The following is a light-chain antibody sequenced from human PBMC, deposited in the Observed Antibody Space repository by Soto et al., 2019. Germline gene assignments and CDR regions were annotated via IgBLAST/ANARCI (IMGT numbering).Light chain of an antibody. CDR2: DAS. J-gene: IGKJ4*01. CDR1: QDISNY. Sequence: DIQMTQSPSSLSASVGDRVTITCQASQDISNYLNWYQQKPGKAPKLLIYDASNLETGVPSRFSGSGSGTDFTFTISSLQPEDIATYYCQHYDNLPAFGGGTKVDIK. V-gene: IGKV1-33*01. CDR3: QHYDNLPA.